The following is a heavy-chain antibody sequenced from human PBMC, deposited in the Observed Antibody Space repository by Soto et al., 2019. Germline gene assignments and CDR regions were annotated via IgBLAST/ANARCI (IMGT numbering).Heavy chain of an antibody. D-gene: IGHD3-10*01. J-gene: IGHJ3*02. CDR3: AIDSRVRGGFDAFDI. CDR2: ISSSGSTI. V-gene: IGHV3-11*01. CDR1: GFTLSDNY. Sequence: GESLRLSCAAYGFTLSDNYMSWIRQDPGKGMEWESYISSSGSTIYYADSVEVRFTISRDNAKNSLYLQMNSLRAEDTALYYCAIDSRVRGGFDAFDIWGQGTMVTVSS.